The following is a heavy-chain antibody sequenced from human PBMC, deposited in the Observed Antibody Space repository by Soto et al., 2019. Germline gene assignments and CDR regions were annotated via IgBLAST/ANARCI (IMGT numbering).Heavy chain of an antibody. CDR3: ARAIVVTIGGMDV. V-gene: IGHV4-30-4*01. CDR2: IYYSGST. CDR1: GGSINSGDYY. D-gene: IGHD5-12*01. J-gene: IGHJ6*02. Sequence: NPSETLSLTCSVSGGSINSGDYYWSWVRQPPGKGLEWIGYIYYSGSTYFNPSLKSRVTISKDTSRNQFSLRLSSVTAADTAVYYCARAIVVTIGGMDVWGQGTTVTVSS.